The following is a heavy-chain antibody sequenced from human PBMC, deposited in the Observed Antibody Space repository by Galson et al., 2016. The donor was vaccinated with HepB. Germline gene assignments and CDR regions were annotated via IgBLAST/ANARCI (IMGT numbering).Heavy chain of an antibody. Sequence: SLRLSCAASGFTFTTSWMSWVRQPPGKGPEWVANITPGGSQTYYVDSVKGRFNISKDNAKNSLYLRMNSLRADDTAVYYCARDPMMLAFALWVQRTMVTVAS. CDR2: ITPGGSQT. V-gene: IGHV3-7*01. D-gene: IGHD3-10*02. CDR3: ARDPMMLAFAL. CDR1: GFTFTTSW. J-gene: IGHJ3*01.